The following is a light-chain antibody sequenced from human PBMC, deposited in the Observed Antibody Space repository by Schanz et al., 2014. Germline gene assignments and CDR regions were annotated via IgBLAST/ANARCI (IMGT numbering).Light chain of an antibody. CDR3: SSFTSTNTWV. CDR2: DVS. V-gene: IGLV2-14*01. J-gene: IGLJ3*02. CDR1: SSDVGGYNY. Sequence: QSALTQPASVSGSPGQSITISCTGTSSDVGGYNYVSWYQQHPGKAPKLMIYDVSKRPSGVPDRFSGSKSGNTASLTISGLQAEDESDYYCSSFTSTNTWVFGGGTKLTVL.